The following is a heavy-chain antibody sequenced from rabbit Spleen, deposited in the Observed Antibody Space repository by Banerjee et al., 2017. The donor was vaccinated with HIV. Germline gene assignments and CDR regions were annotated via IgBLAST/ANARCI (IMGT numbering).Heavy chain of an antibody. CDR2: IAGSSSDFT. D-gene: IGHD8-1*01. CDR3: ARDTGSSFSSYGMDL. V-gene: IGHV1S40*01. Sequence: QSLEESGRDLVKPGASLTLTCTASGFSFSSSDYMCWVRQAPGKGLEWISCIAGSSSDFTYSATWAKGRFTCSKTSSTTVTLQMTSLTVADTATYFCARDTGSSFSSYGMDLWGQGTLVTVS. J-gene: IGHJ6*01. CDR1: GFSFSSSDY.